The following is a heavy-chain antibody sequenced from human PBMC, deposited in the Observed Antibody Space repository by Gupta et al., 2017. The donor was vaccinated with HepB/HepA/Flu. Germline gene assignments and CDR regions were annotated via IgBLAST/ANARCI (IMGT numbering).Heavy chain of an antibody. CDR2: ISGNGAT. J-gene: IGHJ4*02. D-gene: IGHD3-10*01. CDR1: GFTFHHFA. Sequence: EVQVLESGGDLVQPGGSLRLPCAASGFTFHHFAMSWVRQAPGKGLAWVSTISGNGATFYADSVKGRFTLSRDNFENTVYLQMNSLRLEDTAMYYCAKADMSAFGSSDYWGQGTLVTVSS. CDR3: AKADMSAFGSSDY. V-gene: IGHV3-23*01.